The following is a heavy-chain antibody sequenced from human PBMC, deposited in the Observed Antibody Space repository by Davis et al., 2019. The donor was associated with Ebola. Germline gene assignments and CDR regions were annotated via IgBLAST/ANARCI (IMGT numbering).Heavy chain of an antibody. CDR1: GGSFSGYY. D-gene: IGHD2-2*01. CDR2: INHSGST. Sequence: SETLSLTCAVYGGSFSGYYWSWIRQPPGKGLEWIGEINHSGSTNYNPSLKSRVTISVDTSKNQFSLKLSSVTAADTAVYYCARGRGYCSSTSCYQRFDYWGQGTLVTVSS. V-gene: IGHV4-34*01. CDR3: ARGRGYCSSTSCYQRFDY. J-gene: IGHJ4*02.